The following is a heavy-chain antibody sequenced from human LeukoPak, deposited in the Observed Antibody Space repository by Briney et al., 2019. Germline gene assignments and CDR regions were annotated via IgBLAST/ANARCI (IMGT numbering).Heavy chain of an antibody. D-gene: IGHD3-22*01. CDR3: AINYYDSSGPLGIGY. CDR2: INPDSGGT. V-gene: IGHV1-2*02. CDR1: GYTFTGYH. J-gene: IGHJ4*02. Sequence: ASVKVSCKASGYTFTGYHMHWVRQAPGQGLEWMGWINPDSGGTKSAQRFQGRVTMTRDTSISTAYMEVSRLRSDDTAVYYCAINYYDSSGPLGIGYWGQGTLVTVSS.